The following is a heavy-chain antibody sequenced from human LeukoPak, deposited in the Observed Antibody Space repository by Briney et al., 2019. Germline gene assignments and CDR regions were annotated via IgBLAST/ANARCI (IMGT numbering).Heavy chain of an antibody. Sequence: SVKVSCKTSGGTFSSYAISWVRQAPGQGLEWMGGIIPIFGTANYAQKFQGRVTMTRDTSISTAYMELSRLRSDDTAVYYCARVGSYNWNYLNSYMDVWGKGTTVTVSS. J-gene: IGHJ6*03. CDR3: ARVGSYNWNYLNSYMDV. CDR1: GGTFSSYA. D-gene: IGHD1-7*01. V-gene: IGHV1-69*05. CDR2: IIPIFGTA.